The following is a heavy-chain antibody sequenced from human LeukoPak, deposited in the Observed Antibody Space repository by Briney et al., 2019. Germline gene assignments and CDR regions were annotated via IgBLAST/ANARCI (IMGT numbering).Heavy chain of an antibody. D-gene: IGHD6-19*01. CDR3: ASSSMEDSSGLDY. CDR2: INHSGST. V-gene: IGHV4-34*01. J-gene: IGHJ4*02. Sequence: SETLSLTCAVYGGSFSGYYWSWIRQPPGKGLEWIGEINHSGSTNYNPSLKSRVTISVDTSKNQFSLKLSSVTAADTAVYYCASSSMEDSSGLDYWGQGTLVTVSS. CDR1: GGSFSGYY.